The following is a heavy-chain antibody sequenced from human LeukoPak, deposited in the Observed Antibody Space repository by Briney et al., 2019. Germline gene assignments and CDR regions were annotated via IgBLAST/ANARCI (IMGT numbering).Heavy chain of an antibody. CDR2: IYSSGNT. V-gene: IGHV4-4*07. J-gene: IGHJ5*02. CDR3: ARDAQQLMPNWFDP. CDR1: GGSITNYY. Sequence: SETLFLTCTVSGGSITNYYWSWIRQPAGRGLEWIGRIYSSGNTNYNPSLKSRVTMSVDTSKNQFSLKLSSVTAADTAVYYCARDAQQLMPNWFDPWGQGTQVTVSS. D-gene: IGHD2-2*01.